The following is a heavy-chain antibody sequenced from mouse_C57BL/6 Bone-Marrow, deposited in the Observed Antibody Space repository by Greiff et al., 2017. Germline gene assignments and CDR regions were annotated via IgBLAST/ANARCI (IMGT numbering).Heavy chain of an antibody. CDR3: ARDCSNYWYFYV. V-gene: IGHV5-4*01. D-gene: IGHD1-1*01. CDR1: GFTFSSYA. CDR2: ISDGGSYT. J-gene: IGHJ1*03. Sequence: EVKLQESGGGLVKPGGSLKLSCAASGFTFSSYAMSWVRQTPEKRLEWVATISDGGSYTCYPDNVKGRFTISRDNAKNNLYLQMSHLKSEDTAMYYCARDCSNYWYFYVWGTGTTVTVSS.